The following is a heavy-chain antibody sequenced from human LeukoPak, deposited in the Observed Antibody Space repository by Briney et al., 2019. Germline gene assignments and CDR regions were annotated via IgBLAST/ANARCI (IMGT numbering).Heavy chain of an antibody. CDR2: ISSSSSYI. CDR1: GFTFSSYS. Sequence: TGGSLRLSCAASGFTFSSYSMNWVRQAPGKGLEWVSSISSSSSYIYYADSVKGRFTISRDNAKNSLYLQMNSLRAEDTAVYYCARGCSNYVYYYYGMDVWGQGTTVTVSS. V-gene: IGHV3-21*01. J-gene: IGHJ6*02. D-gene: IGHD4-11*01. CDR3: ARGCSNYVYYYYGMDV.